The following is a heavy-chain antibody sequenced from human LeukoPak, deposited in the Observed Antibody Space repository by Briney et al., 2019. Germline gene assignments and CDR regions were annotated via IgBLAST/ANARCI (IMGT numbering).Heavy chain of an antibody. CDR3: ARRPLVVVAATPFDY. CDR1: GYTFTSYA. V-gene: IGHV1-3*01. Sequence: GASVKVSCKASGYTFTSYAMHWVRQAPGQRLEWMGWINAGNGNTKYSQKFQGRVTITRDTSASTAYMELSSLRSEDTAVYYCARRPLVVVAATPFDYWGQGTLVTVSS. J-gene: IGHJ4*02. D-gene: IGHD2-15*01. CDR2: INAGNGNT.